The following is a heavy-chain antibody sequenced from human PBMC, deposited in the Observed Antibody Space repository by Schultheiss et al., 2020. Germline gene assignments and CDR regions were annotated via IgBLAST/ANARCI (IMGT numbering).Heavy chain of an antibody. Sequence: ASVKVSCKASGYTFTSYGISWVRQAPGQGLEWMGWISAYNGNTNYAQKLQGRVTMTTDTSTSTAYMELRSLRSDDTAVYYCARESRDYDGSGYHHDYWGQGTLVTVSS. CDR1: GYTFTSYG. CDR3: ARESRDYDGSGYHHDY. J-gene: IGHJ4*02. D-gene: IGHD3-22*01. CDR2: ISAYNGNT. V-gene: IGHV1-18*04.